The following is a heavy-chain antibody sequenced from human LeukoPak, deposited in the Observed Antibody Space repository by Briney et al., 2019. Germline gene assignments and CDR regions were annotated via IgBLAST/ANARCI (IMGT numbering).Heavy chain of an antibody. V-gene: IGHV1-2*02. CDR2: INPNINGT. J-gene: IGHJ6*03. D-gene: IGHD6-13*01. CDR3: ARGSRIAAAGPFYYYYYYMDV. CDR1: GYTFTGYY. Sequence: GASVKVSCKASGYTFTGYYIHWVRQASGQGLEWMGWINPNINGTNYAQKFQGRVTMTGDTSISTAYMELSRLRSDDTAVYYYARGSRIAAAGPFYYYYYYMDVWGKGTTVTVSS.